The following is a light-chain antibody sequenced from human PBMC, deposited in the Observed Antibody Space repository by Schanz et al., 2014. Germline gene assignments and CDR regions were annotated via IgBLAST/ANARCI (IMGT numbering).Light chain of an antibody. Sequence: EIVLTQSPATLSLSPGERATLSCRASQSVSSNLAWYQQKPGQAPRLLIYGASTRATGIPANFSGSGSGTEFTLTISSLQSEDFAVYYCQQYSNWPSWTFGQGTKVEIK. CDR2: GAS. J-gene: IGKJ1*01. V-gene: IGKV3-15*01. CDR3: QQYSNWPSWT. CDR1: QSVSSN.